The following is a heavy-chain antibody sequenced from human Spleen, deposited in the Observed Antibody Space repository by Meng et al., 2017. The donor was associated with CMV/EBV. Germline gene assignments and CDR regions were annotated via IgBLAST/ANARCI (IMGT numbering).Heavy chain of an antibody. CDR3: VRDVGGPAAKFDY. CDR2: ISTYNDDT. Sequence: ASVKVSCKASGYTFADYGFSWVRQAPGQGLEWMGWISTYNDDTNFAQKFQGRVTMTTDTSTSTAYMELRSLRSDDTAVYYCVRDVGGPAAKFDYWGQGTPVTVSS. D-gene: IGHD2-2*01. J-gene: IGHJ4*02. CDR1: GYTFADYG. V-gene: IGHV1-18*01.